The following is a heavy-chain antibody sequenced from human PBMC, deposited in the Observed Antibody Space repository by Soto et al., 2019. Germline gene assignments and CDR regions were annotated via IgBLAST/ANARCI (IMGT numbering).Heavy chain of an antibody. D-gene: IGHD5-12*01. CDR3: AHRPARRGSNRYDFDY. V-gene: IGHV2-5*01. Sequence: SGPTLVNPTQTLTLTCIFSGFSLSTSEVGVGWIRQPPGKALEWLALIYWNDDKRYNPSLKSRLTITKDTSKNQVVLTMTNMDPVDTATFFCAHRPARRGSNRYDFDYWGQGTQVTVSS. CDR2: IYWNDDK. CDR1: GFSLSTSEVG. J-gene: IGHJ4*02.